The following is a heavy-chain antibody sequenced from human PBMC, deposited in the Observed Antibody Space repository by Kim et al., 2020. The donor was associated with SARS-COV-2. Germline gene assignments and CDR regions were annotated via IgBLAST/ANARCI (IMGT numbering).Heavy chain of an antibody. CDR2: MYYSGST. Sequence: SETLSLTCTVSGGSISSYYWSWIRQPPGKGLEWIGYMYYSGSTNYNPSLKSRVTISVDTSKNQFSLKLSSVTAADTAVYYCARAIVGAERAFDIWGQGTMVTVSS. CDR1: GGSISSYY. V-gene: IGHV4-59*01. J-gene: IGHJ3*02. D-gene: IGHD1-26*01. CDR3: ARAIVGAERAFDI.